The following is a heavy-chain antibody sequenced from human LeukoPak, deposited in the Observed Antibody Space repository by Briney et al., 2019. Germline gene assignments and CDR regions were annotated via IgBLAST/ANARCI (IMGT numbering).Heavy chain of an antibody. Sequence: PTETLSLTCAVYGGSFRGYCWSWIPQPPGKGVEGVGEIKHSGRTNHNPSLKSRFPISIVTSKNQFLLKLISVTAAYTAVYYCARGRPVLRYFDQPPGPSPYWYFNLGGRGTLVTVSS. CDR3: ARGRPVLRYFDQPPGPSPYWYFNL. V-gene: IGHV4-34*01. CDR1: GGSFRGYC. CDR2: IKHSGRT. J-gene: IGHJ2*01. D-gene: IGHD3-9*01.